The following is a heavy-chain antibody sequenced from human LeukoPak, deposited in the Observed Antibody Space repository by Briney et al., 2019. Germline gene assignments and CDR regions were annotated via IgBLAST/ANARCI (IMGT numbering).Heavy chain of an antibody. CDR3: ARGWNSGWYFGY. V-gene: IGHV4-34*01. D-gene: IGHD6-19*01. CDR1: GGSFSGYY. J-gene: IGHJ4*02. CDR2: INHSGST. Sequence: SETLSLTCAVHGGSFSGYYWSSIRQPPGKGLEWIGEINHSGSTNYNPSLKGRVTISVDTSKNQFSLKLSSVTAADTAVYYCARGWNSGWYFGYWGQGTLVTVSS.